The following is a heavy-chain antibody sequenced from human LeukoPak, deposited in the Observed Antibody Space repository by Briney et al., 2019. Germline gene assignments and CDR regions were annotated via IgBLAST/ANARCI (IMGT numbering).Heavy chain of an antibody. J-gene: IGHJ4*02. Sequence: PGTFLRLSCAASGFTFSSYGMHWVRQAPGKGLEWVAVISYDGSNKYYADSVKGRFAISRDKSKSTLNLQMNSLRAEDTAVYYCAKEFRQMTNFDYWGQGTLVTVSS. CDR3: AKEFRQMTNFDY. CDR1: GFTFSSYG. V-gene: IGHV3-30*18. D-gene: IGHD5-24*01. CDR2: ISYDGSNK.